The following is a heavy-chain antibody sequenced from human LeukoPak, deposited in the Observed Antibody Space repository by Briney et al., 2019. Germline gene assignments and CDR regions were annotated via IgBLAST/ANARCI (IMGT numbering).Heavy chain of an antibody. V-gene: IGHV5-51*01. CDR1: GYNFTTYW. CDR3: ARERWGSGDY. D-gene: IGHD2-21*01. Sequence: GESLKISCKGSGYNFTTYWIGWVRQMPGKGLEWMGIIYPGDSNIKYSPSFQGQVTISADESINTVYLQWSSLKASDSAMYYCARERWGSGDYWGQGTLVTVSS. J-gene: IGHJ4*02. CDR2: IYPGDSNI.